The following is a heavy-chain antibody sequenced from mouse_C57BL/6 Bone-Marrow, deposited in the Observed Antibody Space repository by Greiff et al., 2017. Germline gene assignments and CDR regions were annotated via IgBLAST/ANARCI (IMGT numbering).Heavy chain of an antibody. V-gene: IGHV1-50*01. CDR2: IDPSDSYT. CDR3: ARDGYFGFAY. Sequence: QVQLQQPGAELVKPGASVKLSCKASGYTFTSYWMQWVKKRPGQGLEWIGEIDPSDSYTNYNQKFKGKATLNVDTSSSTAYMQLSSLTSEDSAVYYCARDGYFGFAYWGQGTLVTVSA. J-gene: IGHJ3*01. CDR1: GYTFTSYW. D-gene: IGHD2-3*01.